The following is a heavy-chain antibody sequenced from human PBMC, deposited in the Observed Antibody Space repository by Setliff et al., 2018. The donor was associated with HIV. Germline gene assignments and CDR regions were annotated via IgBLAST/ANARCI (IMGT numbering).Heavy chain of an antibody. V-gene: IGHV3-74*01. CDR2: IDGDGSGT. CDR1: GFTFRNYW. D-gene: IGHD4-4*01. Sequence: GESLRLSCAASGFTFRNYWMHWVRQAPGKGLVWVSRIDGDGSGTSYADSVQGRFTISRDNAKNTLYLQMNSLRAEDTAVYYCVRDITTCWDVWGQGTTVTVSS. J-gene: IGHJ6*02. CDR3: VRDITTCWDV.